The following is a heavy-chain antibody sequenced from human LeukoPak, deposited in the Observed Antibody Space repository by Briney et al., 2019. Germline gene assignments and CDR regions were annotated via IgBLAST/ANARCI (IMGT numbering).Heavy chain of an antibody. Sequence: GGSLRLSCAASGFTLSSYWMSWVRQAPGKGLEWVANINQDVSEINYVDSVKGRFTISRDNGKNSLYLQMNSLRAEDTAVYYCARGPSGYHNTGGQGTLVTVSS. J-gene: IGHJ4*02. CDR2: INQDVSEI. V-gene: IGHV3-7*01. CDR1: GFTLSSYW. CDR3: ARGPSGYHNT. D-gene: IGHD5-12*01.